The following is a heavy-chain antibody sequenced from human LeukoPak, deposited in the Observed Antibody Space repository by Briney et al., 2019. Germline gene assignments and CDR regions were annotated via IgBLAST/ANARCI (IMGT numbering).Heavy chain of an antibody. D-gene: IGHD3-10*01. Sequence: GGSLRLSCAASGFTFSSYAMHWVRQAPGKGLEWVAVISYDGSNKCYADSVKGRFTISRDNSKNTLYLQMNSLRAEDTAVYYCAREAPVLLWFGDPGGMDVWGQGTTVTVSS. CDR2: ISYDGSNK. CDR1: GFTFSSYA. V-gene: IGHV3-30*04. CDR3: AREAPVLLWFGDPGGMDV. J-gene: IGHJ6*02.